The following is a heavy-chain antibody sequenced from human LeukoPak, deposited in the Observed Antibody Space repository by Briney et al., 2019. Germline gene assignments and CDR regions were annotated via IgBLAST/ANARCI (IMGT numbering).Heavy chain of an antibody. V-gene: IGHV1-69*13. CDR2: IIPIFGTA. Sequence: GASVKVSCKASGYTFTSYGISWVRQAPGQGLEWMGGIIPIFGTANYAQKFQGRVTITADESTSTAYMELSSLRSEDTAVYYCAIRHRVAVAWGDYWGQGTLVTVSS. J-gene: IGHJ4*02. CDR1: GYTFTSYG. CDR3: AIRHRVAVAWGDY. D-gene: IGHD6-19*01.